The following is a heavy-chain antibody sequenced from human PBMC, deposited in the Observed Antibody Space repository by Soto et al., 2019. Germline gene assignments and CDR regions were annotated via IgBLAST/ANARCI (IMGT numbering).Heavy chain of an antibody. CDR1: GGTFSSYA. J-gene: IGHJ5*02. CDR2: IIPMSGRP. V-gene: IGHV1-69*06. Sequence: SVKVSCKASGGTFSSYAISWVRQAPGQGLEWMGGIIPMSGRPNYAQRFQGRVTFTADKSTNTVYMEVNSLTNEDTAVYYCAKRGRESANWFDPWGQGTLVTVSS. CDR3: AKRGRESANWFDP.